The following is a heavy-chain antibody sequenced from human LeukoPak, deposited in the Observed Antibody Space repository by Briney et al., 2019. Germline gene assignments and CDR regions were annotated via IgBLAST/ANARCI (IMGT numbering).Heavy chain of an antibody. CDR2: LGVSVSGSGGST. V-gene: IGHV3-23*01. J-gene: IGHJ6*02. Sequence: GGSLRLSCAASGFTFSRYAMSWVRQAPGKGLEWVSALGVSVSGSGGSTYYADSVKGRFTISRDNSRNTLYVQMNSLRAEDTAVYYCAKDRTYSYASGYYYFGLDVWGQGTTVTVSS. D-gene: IGHD3-10*01. CDR3: AKDRTYSYASGYYYFGLDV. CDR1: GFTFSRYA.